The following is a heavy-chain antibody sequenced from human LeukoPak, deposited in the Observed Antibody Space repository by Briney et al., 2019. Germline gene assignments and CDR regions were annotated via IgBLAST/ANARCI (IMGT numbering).Heavy chain of an antibody. Sequence: ASVKVSCKASGYTFTDYYMHCVRQAPGQGLEWMGWINPNSGDRNYAQKFQGRVTMTRDTSIITTYMELRGLRYDDTAVYYCASDLDWNPEEYFDYWGQGTLVTVSS. CDR1: GYTFTDYY. CDR3: ASDLDWNPEEYFDY. J-gene: IGHJ4*02. V-gene: IGHV1-2*02. CDR2: INPNSGDR. D-gene: IGHD1-1*01.